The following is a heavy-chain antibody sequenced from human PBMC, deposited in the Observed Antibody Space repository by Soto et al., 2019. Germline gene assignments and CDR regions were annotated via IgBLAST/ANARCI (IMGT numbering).Heavy chain of an antibody. CDR2: IYPGDSDT. J-gene: IGHJ6*02. CDR1: GYSFTSYW. Sequence: GESLKISCKGSGYSFTSYWIGWVRQMPGKGLEWMGIIYPGDSDTRYSPSFQGQVTISADKSISTAYLQWSSLEASDTAMYYCARLNGDYLDYYYYGMDVWGQGTTVTVSS. D-gene: IGHD4-17*01. CDR3: ARLNGDYLDYYYYGMDV. V-gene: IGHV5-51*01.